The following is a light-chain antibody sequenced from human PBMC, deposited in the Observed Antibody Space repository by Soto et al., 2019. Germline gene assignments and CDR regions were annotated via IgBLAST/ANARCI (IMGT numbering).Light chain of an antibody. CDR3: QQYNGWPWT. V-gene: IGKV3-15*01. CDR2: GAS. CDR1: QSVSSSY. J-gene: IGKJ1*01. Sequence: EILLTQSPGTLSLSPGERATLSCRASQSVSSSYLAWYLQRPGQAPRLLMYGASTRATDIPARFSGSGSGTEFTLTITGLQSEDFAVYYCQQYNGWPWTFGLGTKVDIK.